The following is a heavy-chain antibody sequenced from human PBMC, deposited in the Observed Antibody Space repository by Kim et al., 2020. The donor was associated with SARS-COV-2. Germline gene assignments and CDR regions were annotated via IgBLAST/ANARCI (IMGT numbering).Heavy chain of an antibody. V-gene: IGHV3-23*01. D-gene: IGHD2-15*01. CDR3: AKRYCSGGTCYSIDY. CDR1: GFTFRSHA. Sequence: GGSLRLSCAASGFTFRSHAMNWVRQAPGKGLECVPGISGSGGTTNYADSVKGRFTISRDNSKNTLYLQMNSLRAEDTAVYYCAKRYCSGGTCYSIDYWGQGTLVTVSS. J-gene: IGHJ4*02. CDR2: ISGSGGTT.